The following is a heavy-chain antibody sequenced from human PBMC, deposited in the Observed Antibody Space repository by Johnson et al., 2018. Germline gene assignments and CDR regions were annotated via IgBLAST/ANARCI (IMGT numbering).Heavy chain of an antibody. V-gene: IGHV4-34*01. D-gene: IGHD1-1*01. CDR3: ARGGYPRGY. CDR2: IDHSGST. Sequence: QVQLQQWGAGLLKPTETLSLSCAVSGGSFSDYYWSWIRQSPGTGLDWMGEIDHSGSTNHNPSPKIRVTISVDTSKNQCSRKLTSVTAADPAVYYCARGGYPRGYWGQGTLVTVSS. J-gene: IGHJ1*01. CDR1: GGSFSDYY.